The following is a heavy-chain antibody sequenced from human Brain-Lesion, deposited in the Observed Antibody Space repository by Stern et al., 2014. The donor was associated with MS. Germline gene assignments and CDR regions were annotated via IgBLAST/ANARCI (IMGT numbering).Heavy chain of an antibody. CDR1: GGSVSSTSYA. CDR3: AGEEDIRYCSGGSCTGNWFDP. V-gene: IGHV4-39*02. D-gene: IGHD2-15*01. CDR2: IYYSGNT. J-gene: IGHJ5*02. Sequence: QVQLQESGPGLVKPSETLSLTCTVAGGSVSSTSYAWAWIRQPPGKGLEWIGTIYYSGNTYYSPSLKSRLTISLDPSKNSFPRQLRSVTAADTAVYYCAGEEDIRYCSGGSCTGNWFDPWGQGTLVTVSS.